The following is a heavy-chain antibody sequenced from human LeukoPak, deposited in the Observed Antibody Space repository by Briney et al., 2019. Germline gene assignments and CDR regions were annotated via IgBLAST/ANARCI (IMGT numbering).Heavy chain of an antibody. CDR3: ARGSSDVYWYLDV. CDR2: IHYPAST. D-gene: IGHD6-19*01. J-gene: IGHJ2*01. V-gene: IGHV4-59*02. CDR1: GDSVSAFY. Sequence: PSETLSLTCTVSGDSVSAFYWSWLRQSPGTGPEWIGFIHYPASTAYNPSLKSRVTISLETSRNQLSLMLTSLTPADTAMYYCARGSSDVYWYLDVWGRGTLVTVSS.